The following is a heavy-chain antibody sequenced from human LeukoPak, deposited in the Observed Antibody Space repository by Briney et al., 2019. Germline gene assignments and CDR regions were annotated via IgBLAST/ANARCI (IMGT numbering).Heavy chain of an antibody. Sequence: GGSLRLSCAASGFTFSSYGMHWVRQAPGKGLEWVAVISYDGSNKYYADSVKGRFTISRDNSKNTLYLQMNSLRAEDTAVYYCAKDRYSGSYSYYFDYWGQGTLGTVSS. D-gene: IGHD1-26*01. CDR2: ISYDGSNK. V-gene: IGHV3-30*18. CDR1: GFTFSSYG. CDR3: AKDRYSGSYSYYFDY. J-gene: IGHJ4*02.